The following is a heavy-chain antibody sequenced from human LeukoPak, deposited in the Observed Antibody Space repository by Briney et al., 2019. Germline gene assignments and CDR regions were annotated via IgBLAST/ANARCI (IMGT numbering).Heavy chain of an antibody. CDR3: AGDNGSGSYDY. CDR1: GGSISSSSYY. V-gene: IGHV4-39*05. J-gene: IGHJ4*02. Sequence: SETPSLTCTVSGGSISSSSYYWGWIRQPPGKGLEWIGSIYYSGSTYYNPSLKSRVTISVDTSKNQFSLKLSSVTAADTAVYYCAGDNGSGSYDYWGQGTLVTVSS. CDR2: IYYSGST. D-gene: IGHD3-10*01.